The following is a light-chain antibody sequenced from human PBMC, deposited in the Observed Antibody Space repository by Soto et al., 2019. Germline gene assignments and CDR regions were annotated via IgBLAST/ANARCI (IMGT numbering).Light chain of an antibody. Sequence: QSALTQPASVSGSPGQSITISCTGTSSDVGAYNYVSWYQQHSGKAPKLMIYDVSNRPSGVSDRFSGSKSGNTASLTISGLQAEDEADYYCNSYTSSSTWVFGGGTQLTVL. CDR1: SSDVGAYNY. J-gene: IGLJ3*02. V-gene: IGLV2-14*03. CDR3: NSYTSSSTWV. CDR2: DVS.